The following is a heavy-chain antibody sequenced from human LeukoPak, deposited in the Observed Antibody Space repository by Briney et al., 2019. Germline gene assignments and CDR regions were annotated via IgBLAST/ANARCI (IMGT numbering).Heavy chain of an antibody. D-gene: IGHD6-13*01. CDR1: GFTFSIYE. Sequence: GGSLRLSCAASGFTFSIYEMNWVRQAPGKGLEWVSYISSSRSNTIYYADSVKGRFTVSRDNAKNSLYLQMNSLRAEDTAVYYCVKGIAAANTNYFDYWGQGTLVTVSS. CDR3: VKGIAAANTNYFDY. CDR2: ISSSRSNTI. J-gene: IGHJ4*02. V-gene: IGHV3-48*03.